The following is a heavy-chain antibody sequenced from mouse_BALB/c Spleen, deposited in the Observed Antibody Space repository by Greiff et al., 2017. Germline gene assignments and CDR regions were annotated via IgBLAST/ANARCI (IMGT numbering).Heavy chain of an antibody. CDR3: ARDGYDKRAWFAY. D-gene: IGHD2-2*01. Sequence: EVQVVESGGGLVQPGGSRKLSCAASGFTFSSFGMHWVRQAPEKGLEWVAYISSGSSTIYYADTVKGRFTISRDNPKNTLFLQMTSLRSEDTAMYYCARDGYDKRAWFAYWGQGTLVTVSA. V-gene: IGHV5-17*02. CDR2: ISSGSSTI. J-gene: IGHJ3*01. CDR1: GFTFSSFG.